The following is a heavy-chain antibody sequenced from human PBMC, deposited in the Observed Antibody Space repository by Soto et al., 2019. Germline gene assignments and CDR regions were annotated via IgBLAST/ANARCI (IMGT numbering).Heavy chain of an antibody. CDR2: IIPIFGTA. CDR3: AWASGYSGYDCLQDYGMDV. V-gene: IGHV1-69*13. D-gene: IGHD5-12*01. Sequence: SVKVSCKASGCTFSSYAIRWVRQAPGQGLEWMGGIIPIFGTANYAQKFQVRVTITADEPTSTAYMELSSLSSEDTAVYYCAWASGYSGYDCLQDYGMDVWGQGTTVPVSS. CDR1: GCTFSSYA. J-gene: IGHJ6*02.